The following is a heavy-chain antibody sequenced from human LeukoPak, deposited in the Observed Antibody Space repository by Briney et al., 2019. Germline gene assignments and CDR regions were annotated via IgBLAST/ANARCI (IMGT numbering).Heavy chain of an antibody. CDR2: ISGSGGNT. Sequence: GGSLRLSCAASEFTFSSYAMSWVRQAPGKGLEWVSSISGSGGNTYYADSVKGRFTISRDNSKNTLYLQMNSLRAEDTAVYYCAKDPSSQVPYYFDYWGQGTLVTVSS. CDR3: AKDPSSQVPYYFDY. V-gene: IGHV3-23*01. J-gene: IGHJ4*02. CDR1: EFTFSSYA.